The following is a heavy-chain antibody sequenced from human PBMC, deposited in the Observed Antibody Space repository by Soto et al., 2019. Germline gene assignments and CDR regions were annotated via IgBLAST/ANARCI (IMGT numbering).Heavy chain of an antibody. Sequence: LLVQSGGELKKPGTSVKVSCNTSGYTFNTYFITWVRQAPGQGLEWMGWISPHNGNTNYAEKFQGRVTMTADTITKTAYMELRNLRFDDTAVYYCARDTSNSFDYWGQGTPVTVS. CDR1: GYTFNTYF. D-gene: IGHD2-2*01. CDR3: ARDTSNSFDY. V-gene: IGHV1-18*01. J-gene: IGHJ4*02. CDR2: ISPHNGNT.